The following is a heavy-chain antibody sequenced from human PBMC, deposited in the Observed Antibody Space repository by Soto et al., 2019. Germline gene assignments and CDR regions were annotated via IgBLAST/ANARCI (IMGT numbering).Heavy chain of an antibody. Sequence: PGESLKISCKGSGYSFTSYWIGWVRQMPGKGLEWMGIIYPGDSDTRYSPSFQGQVTISADKSISTAYLQWSSLKASDTAMYYCARQGRITIFTNWFDPWGQGTLVTVS. D-gene: IGHD3-9*01. J-gene: IGHJ5*02. V-gene: IGHV5-51*01. CDR2: IYPGDSDT. CDR3: ARQGRITIFTNWFDP. CDR1: GYSFTSYW.